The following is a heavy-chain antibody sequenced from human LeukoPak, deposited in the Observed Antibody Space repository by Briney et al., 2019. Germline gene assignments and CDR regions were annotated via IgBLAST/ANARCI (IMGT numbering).Heavy chain of an antibody. CDR2: ISSSSSTI. V-gene: IGHV3-48*04. D-gene: IGHD1-26*01. CDR1: GFTFSSYS. CDR3: ARDQKYVGASPFDY. J-gene: IGHJ4*02. Sequence: AGGSLRLSCAASGFTFSSYSMNWVRQAPGKGLEWVSSISSSSSTIYYADSVKGRFTISRDNAKNSLYLQMNSLRAEDTAVYYCARDQKYVGASPFDYWGQGTLVTVSS.